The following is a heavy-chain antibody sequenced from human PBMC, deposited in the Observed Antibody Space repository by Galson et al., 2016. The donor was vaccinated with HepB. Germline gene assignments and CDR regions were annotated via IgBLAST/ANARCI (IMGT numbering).Heavy chain of an antibody. J-gene: IGHJ4*02. CDR3: AKVSDRANNGYSGAFDS. CDR2: MAFDGSNK. CDR1: GFTFSSYG. V-gene: IGHV3-30*18. D-gene: IGHD3-22*01. Sequence: SLRLSCAASGFTFSSYGMQWVRQAPGKGLEWVAVMAFDGSNKDYGDSVKGRFAISRDTSENTLYLQMSSLRAEDTAVYYCAKVSDRANNGYSGAFDSWGQGALVTVSS.